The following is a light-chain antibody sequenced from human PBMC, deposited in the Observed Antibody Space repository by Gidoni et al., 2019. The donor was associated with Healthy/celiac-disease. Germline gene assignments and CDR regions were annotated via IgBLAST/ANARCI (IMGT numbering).Light chain of an antibody. J-gene: IGKJ4*01. CDR1: QSISSY. CDR2: AAS. Sequence: DIHMTQSPSSLSASVGDRVTITCRASQSISSYLNWYQQKPGKAPKLLIYAASSLQSGVPSRFSGSGSGKDFTITISSLQHEDFANYYCQQSYSTPPTFGGGTKVEIK. V-gene: IGKV1-39*01. CDR3: QQSYSTPPT.